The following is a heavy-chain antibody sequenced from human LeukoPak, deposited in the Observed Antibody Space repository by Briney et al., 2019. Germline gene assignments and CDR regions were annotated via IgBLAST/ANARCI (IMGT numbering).Heavy chain of an antibody. CDR2: ISAYNGNT. V-gene: IGHV1-18*01. CDR3: ARVHDFWSGYYTEFDY. Sequence: GASVKVSCKASGYTFTSYDISWVRQAPGQGLEWMGWISAYNGNTNYAQKLQGRVTMTTDTSTSTAYMELRSLRSDDTAVYYCARVHDFWSGYYTEFDYWGQGTLVTVSS. D-gene: IGHD3-3*01. CDR1: GYTFTSYD. J-gene: IGHJ4*02.